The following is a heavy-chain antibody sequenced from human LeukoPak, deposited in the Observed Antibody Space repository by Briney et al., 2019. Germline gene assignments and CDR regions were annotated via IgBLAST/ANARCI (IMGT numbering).Heavy chain of an antibody. CDR3: TAEPNWFDP. CDR1: GFTLDDFW. D-gene: IGHD1-14*01. Sequence: GGSLRLSCAASGFTLDDFWMSWVRQAPGKGLEWVGRIKSKTAGGTTDYAAPVKGRFTISRDDSKNTLYLQMNSLKTEDTAVYYCTAEPNWFDPWGQGTLVTVSS. CDR2: IKSKTAGGTT. V-gene: IGHV3-15*01. J-gene: IGHJ5*02.